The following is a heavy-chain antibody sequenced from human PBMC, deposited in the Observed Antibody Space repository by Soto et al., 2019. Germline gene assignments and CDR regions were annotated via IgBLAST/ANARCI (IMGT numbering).Heavy chain of an antibody. V-gene: IGHV3-30*18. J-gene: IGHJ4*02. D-gene: IGHD5-18*01. CDR1: GLLYSRYR. CDR2: ISYDGSNK. CDR3: AKDEGIQPFDY. Sequence: RVPLRLSCQPSGLLYSRYRTHWVGQAPGKGLKWVAVISYDGSNKYYADSVKGRFAISRDNSKNTLYLQMNSLRAEDTAVYYCAKDEGIQPFDYWGQGTLVTVSS.